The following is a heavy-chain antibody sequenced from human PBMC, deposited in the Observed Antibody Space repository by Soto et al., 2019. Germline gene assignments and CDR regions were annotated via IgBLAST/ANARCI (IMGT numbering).Heavy chain of an antibody. CDR2: IYYSGST. D-gene: IGHD1-26*01. J-gene: IGHJ4*02. CDR3: ARQIIVGATTRFDY. V-gene: IGHV4-59*01. CDR1: GGSISSYY. Sequence: SETLSLTCTVSGGSISSYYWSWIRQPPWKGLEWIGYIYYSGSTNYNPSLKSRVTISVDTSKNQFFLKLSSVTAADTAVYYCARQIIVGATTRFDYWGQGTLVTVSS.